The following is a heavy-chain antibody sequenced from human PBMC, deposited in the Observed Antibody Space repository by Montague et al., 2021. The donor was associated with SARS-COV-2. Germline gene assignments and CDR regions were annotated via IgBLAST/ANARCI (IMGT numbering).Heavy chain of an antibody. D-gene: IGHD3-22*01. J-gene: IGHJ5*02. CDR1: GFTFSSYG. CDR2: ISYVGSNK. Sequence: SLRLSCAAPGFTFSSYGMHWVRPAPGKGLDWVAVISYVGSNKYYADSVKGRFTISRDNSKNTMYLQMNSLRAEDTAVYYCAKDDSSGYSTSWFDPWGQGTLVTVSS. V-gene: IGHV3-30*18. CDR3: AKDDSSGYSTSWFDP.